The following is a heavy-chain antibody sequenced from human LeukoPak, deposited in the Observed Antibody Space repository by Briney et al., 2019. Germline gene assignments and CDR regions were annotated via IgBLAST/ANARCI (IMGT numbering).Heavy chain of an antibody. V-gene: IGHV3-23*01. J-gene: IGHJ4*02. D-gene: IGHD3-10*01. CDR1: GFTFSSYA. CDR3: ARGPLYMVRGQPLDY. Sequence: PGGSLRLSCAASGFTFSSYAMSWVRQAPGKGLEWVSAISGSGGSTYYADSVKGRFTISRDSSKNTLYLQMNSLRAEDTAIYYCARGPLYMVRGQPLDYWGQGTLVTVSS. CDR2: ISGSGGST.